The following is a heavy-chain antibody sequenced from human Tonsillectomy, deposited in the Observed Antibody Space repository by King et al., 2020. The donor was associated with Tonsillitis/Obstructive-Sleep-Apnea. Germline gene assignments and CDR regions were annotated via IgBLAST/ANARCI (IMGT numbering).Heavy chain of an antibody. Sequence: VQLVDSGGGLVQPGGSLRLSCAASGFTVSNNYMTWVRQAPGKGLEWVSIVYSNGNTYYADSVKGRFTISRDNSKNTLYLQMNSLRAEDTAVYYCEGFVLVPAADAFDVWGQGTMVTVSS. J-gene: IGHJ3*01. V-gene: IGHV3-66*01. D-gene: IGHD2-2*01. CDR2: VYSNGNT. CDR1: GFTVSNNY. CDR3: EGFVLVPAADAFDV.